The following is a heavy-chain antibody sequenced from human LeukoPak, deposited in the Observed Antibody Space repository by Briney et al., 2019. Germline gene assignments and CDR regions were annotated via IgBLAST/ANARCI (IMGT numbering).Heavy chain of an antibody. Sequence: GASVKVSCKASGYTFTGYYMHWVRQAPGQGLEWMGWISAYNGNTNYAQKLQGRVTMTTDTSTSTAYMELRSLRSDDTAVYYCARVRVATNIGDYWGQGTLVTVSS. CDR2: ISAYNGNT. D-gene: IGHD5-12*01. J-gene: IGHJ4*02. CDR3: ARVRVATNIGDY. CDR1: GYTFTGYY. V-gene: IGHV1-18*04.